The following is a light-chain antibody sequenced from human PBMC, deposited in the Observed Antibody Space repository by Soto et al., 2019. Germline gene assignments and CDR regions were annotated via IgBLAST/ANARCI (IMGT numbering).Light chain of an antibody. CDR2: QVS. Sequence: DIVMTQTPLSSPVTLGQPASISCRSSQSLVYSDGNTYLSWLQQRPGQPPRLIISQVSKRFSGIPDRVSRSGAVTDFTLKISRVEAEDVRVYYVVKVSPFPRTFGQGTKVEIK. CDR3: VKVSPFPRT. J-gene: IGKJ1*01. CDR1: QSLVYSDGNTY. V-gene: IGKV2-24*01.